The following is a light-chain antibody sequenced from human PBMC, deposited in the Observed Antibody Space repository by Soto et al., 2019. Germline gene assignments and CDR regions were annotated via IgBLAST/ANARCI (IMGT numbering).Light chain of an antibody. CDR1: QTTNNY. CDR3: QQSYSTSSIT. V-gene: IGKV1-39*01. Sequence: DIQLTQSPSSLSASVGDSVAITCRASQTTNNYLYWYQQKPGKAPKLLIDTAASLHGGVPSRFTFTTSGTSFTLTISSLQPEDFATYHCQQSYSTSSITFGQGTRLEIK. CDR2: TAA. J-gene: IGKJ5*01.